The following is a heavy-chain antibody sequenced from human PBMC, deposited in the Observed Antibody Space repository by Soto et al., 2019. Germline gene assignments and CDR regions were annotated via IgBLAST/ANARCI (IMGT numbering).Heavy chain of an antibody. CDR3: TTVTVVDVHSDY. J-gene: IGHJ4*02. V-gene: IGHV3-15*01. CDR2: IKRKTDGGTA. D-gene: IGHD2-15*01. CDR1: GFTFSDAW. Sequence: KTGVSLRLSCAVSGFTFSDAWMSWVRQAPGKGLEWVGRIKRKTDGGTADYPAPVKGRFTISRDDSENMLYLQMNSLKTEDTAVYYCTTVTVVDVHSDYWGQGTLVTVSS.